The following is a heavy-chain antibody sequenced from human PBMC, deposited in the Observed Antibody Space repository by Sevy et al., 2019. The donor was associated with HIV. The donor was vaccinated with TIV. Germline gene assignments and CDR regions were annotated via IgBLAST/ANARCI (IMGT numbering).Heavy chain of an antibody. CDR1: GLTLAKYS. J-gene: IGHJ4*02. CDR2: FSFGCGRI. V-gene: IGHV3-23*01. Sequence: GGSLRFSCAASGLTLAKYSMSWLRQPPGKGLEWVSTFSFGCGRINYADSVKGRFTISRDDSKNTLYLQMNSLRAEDTATYFCAREGCTQPHDYWGQGTLVTVSS. CDR3: AREGCTQPHDY.